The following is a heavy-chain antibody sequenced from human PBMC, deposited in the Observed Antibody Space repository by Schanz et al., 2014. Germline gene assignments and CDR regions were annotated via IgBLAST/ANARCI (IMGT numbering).Heavy chain of an antibody. CDR2: TNTNSGDT. J-gene: IGHJ3*02. Sequence: VQLVESGGGLIQPGGSLRLSCAASGFTVSSNYMSWVRQAPGQGLEWMGWTNTNSGDTKIAQKFQGSVTMTRDPSISEAYMELTSLRSDDTAVYYCAREPLGCTGSGCQTYDAFDIWGQGTMVTVSS. V-gene: IGHV1-2*02. CDR3: AREPLGCTGSGCQTYDAFDI. CDR1: GFTVSSNY. D-gene: IGHD2-8*02.